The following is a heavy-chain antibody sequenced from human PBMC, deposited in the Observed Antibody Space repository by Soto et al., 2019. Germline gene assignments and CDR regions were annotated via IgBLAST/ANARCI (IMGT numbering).Heavy chain of an antibody. D-gene: IGHD4-17*01. Sequence: GGSLRLSCAASGFTFSSYGMHWVLQAPGKGLEWVAVISYDGSNKYYADAVKGRFTISRDNSKNTLYLQMNSLRAEDTAVYYCANDLSSPDYEYFDYWGKGTLSSFPQ. CDR3: ANDLSSPDYEYFDY. V-gene: IGHV3-30*18. CDR1: GFTFSSYG. CDR2: ISYDGSNK. J-gene: IGHJ4*02.